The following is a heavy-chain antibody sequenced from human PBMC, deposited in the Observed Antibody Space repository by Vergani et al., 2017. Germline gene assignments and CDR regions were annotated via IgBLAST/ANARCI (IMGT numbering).Heavy chain of an antibody. CDR3: ARERGYSTGWYSAFDI. J-gene: IGHJ3*02. D-gene: IGHD6-19*01. V-gene: IGHV4-4*08. Sequence: QVQLQESGPGLVKSSETLSLTCTVSGGSISDYYWNWLRQPPGEGLEWIGYIYTSGSSTYNPSLKGRVTISADTSKNQFSLKLTSVTAADTALYYCARERGYSTGWYSAFDIWGQGTMVTVSS. CDR2: IYTSGSS. CDR1: GGSISDYY.